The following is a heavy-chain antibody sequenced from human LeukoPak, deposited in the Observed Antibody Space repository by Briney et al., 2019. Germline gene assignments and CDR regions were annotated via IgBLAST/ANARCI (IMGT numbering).Heavy chain of an antibody. J-gene: IGHJ4*02. CDR1: GFTFSHYP. Sequence: GGSLRLSCAASGFTFSHYPMHWVRQAPGKGLEWVAVISYAGGNEYYADSVKGRFTISRDNAKNSLYLQMNSLRAEDTVVYYCARKAAARPGGPSYFDYWGQGTLVTVSS. CDR2: ISYAGGNE. CDR3: ARKAAARPGGPSYFDY. D-gene: IGHD6-6*01. V-gene: IGHV3-30-3*01.